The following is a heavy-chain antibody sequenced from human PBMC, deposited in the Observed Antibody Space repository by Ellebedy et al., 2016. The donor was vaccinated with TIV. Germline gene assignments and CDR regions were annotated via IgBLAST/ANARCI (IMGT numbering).Heavy chain of an antibody. CDR2: IYSGGST. CDR1: GFTVSSNY. J-gene: IGHJ5*02. V-gene: IGHV3-66*01. Sequence: PGGSLRLSCAASGFTVSSNYMSWVRQAPGKGLEWVSVIYSGGSTYYADSVKGRFTISRDNSKNTLYLQMNSLRAEDTAVYYCARDSSRVVVVPPARDDDWLDPWGQGTLVIVSS. CDR3: ARDSSRVVVVPPARDDDWLDP. D-gene: IGHD2-2*01.